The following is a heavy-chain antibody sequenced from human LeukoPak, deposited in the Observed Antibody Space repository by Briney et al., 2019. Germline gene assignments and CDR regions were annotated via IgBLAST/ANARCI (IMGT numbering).Heavy chain of an antibody. CDR1: GFTFSSHW. Sequence: GGSLRLSCAASGFTFSSHWMHWVRQGPGKGLVWVSRINSDGSSPTYEDSVKGRFTISRDNAKNTLYLQMKSLRAEDTAVYYCARVLRYCSGGNCYSGGLGYMDVWGKGTTVTISS. J-gene: IGHJ6*03. CDR3: ARVLRYCSGGNCYSGGLGYMDV. CDR2: INSDGSSP. D-gene: IGHD2-15*01. V-gene: IGHV3-74*01.